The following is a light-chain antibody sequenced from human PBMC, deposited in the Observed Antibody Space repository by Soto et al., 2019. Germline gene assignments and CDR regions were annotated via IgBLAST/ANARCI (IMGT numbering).Light chain of an antibody. J-gene: IGKJ4*01. V-gene: IGKV2-28*01. CDR2: LGS. CDR1: QSLLHSNGYNY. Sequence: EIVLTQSPLYLPVTSGEPASISCRSSQSLLHSNGYNYLDWYLQKPGQSPQLLIYLGSTRASGVPDRFSGSGSGTDFSLKISRVEAEDVGVYYCMQAQQPPLTFGGGTKVEIK. CDR3: MQAQQPPLT.